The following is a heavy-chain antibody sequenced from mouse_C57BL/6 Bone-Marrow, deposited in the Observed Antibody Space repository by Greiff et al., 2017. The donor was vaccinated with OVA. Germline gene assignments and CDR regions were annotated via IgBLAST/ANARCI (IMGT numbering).Heavy chain of an antibody. J-gene: IGHJ2*01. D-gene: IGHD1-1*01. CDR1: GYSFTSYY. CDR3: ARLEYGSSYEDFDY. V-gene: IGHV1-66*01. CDR2: IYPGSGNT. Sequence: QVQLQQPGPELVKPGASVKISCKASGYSFTSYYIHWVKQRPGQGLEWIGWIYPGSGNTKYNEKFKGKATLTADTSSSTAYMQLSSLTSEDSAVYYCARLEYGSSYEDFDYWGQGTTLTVSS.